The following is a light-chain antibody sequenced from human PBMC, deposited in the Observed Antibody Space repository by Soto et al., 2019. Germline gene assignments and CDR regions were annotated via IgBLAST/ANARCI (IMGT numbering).Light chain of an antibody. J-gene: IGLJ1*01. CDR1: SSDIGGYNF. CDR3: SSFTSSSTDV. V-gene: IGLV2-14*01. CDR2: EVT. Sequence: TRLAWVCGSLGEAITISCTGKSSDIGGYNFVSWYRHHPGKAPKLMIYEVTNRPSGVSNRFSGSRSGNTASLTISGLQAEDEGDYYCSSFTSSSTDVFGTGTKVTVL.